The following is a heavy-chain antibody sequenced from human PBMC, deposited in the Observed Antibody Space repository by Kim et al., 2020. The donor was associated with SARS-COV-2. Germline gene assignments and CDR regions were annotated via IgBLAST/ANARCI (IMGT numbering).Heavy chain of an antibody. D-gene: IGHD2-21*01. V-gene: IGHV3-23*01. J-gene: IGHJ6*02. CDR1: GFTFSDYV. CDR3: ARCPAGYCGGGCYGLDV. CDR2: ISGDGSST. Sequence: GGSLRLSCVASGFTFSDYVMNWVRQAPGQGLEWVSFISGDGSSTYYINSVKGRFTISRDNSRNTVYLQMNSLRAEDTAKYYCARCPAGYCGGGCYGLDVWGQGTADTVSS.